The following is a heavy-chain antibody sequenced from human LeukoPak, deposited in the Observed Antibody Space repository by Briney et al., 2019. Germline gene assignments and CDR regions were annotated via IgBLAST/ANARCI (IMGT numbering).Heavy chain of an antibody. Sequence: GGSLRLSCAAYGFTFSDYYMSWIRQAPGKGLEWDSYISGSGSTVYYATSWRGRFTFYRENAKNSLFLQMKSLRAEDTAVYYCARDRGNSDPGDWFDSWGQGTLVTVSS. CDR2: ISGSGSTV. D-gene: IGHD4-23*01. CDR3: ARDRGNSDPGDWFDS. CDR1: GFTFSDYY. J-gene: IGHJ5*01. V-gene: IGHV3-11*01.